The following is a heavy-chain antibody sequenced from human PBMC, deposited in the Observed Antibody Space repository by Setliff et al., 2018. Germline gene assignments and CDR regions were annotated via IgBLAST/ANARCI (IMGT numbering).Heavy chain of an antibody. D-gene: IGHD3-22*01. Sequence: GSLRLSCAASGFTSSMYGVHWVRQAPGKGLEWVAYIRHDGTNENYADSVKGRFTVSRDNSRNTLFLQMNSLRTEDTAVYYCAKDTHYYASSGYYCFDFWGQGTLVTVSS. CDR2: IRHDGTNE. V-gene: IGHV3-30*02. CDR1: GFTSSMYG. CDR3: AKDTHYYASSGYYCFDF. J-gene: IGHJ4*02.